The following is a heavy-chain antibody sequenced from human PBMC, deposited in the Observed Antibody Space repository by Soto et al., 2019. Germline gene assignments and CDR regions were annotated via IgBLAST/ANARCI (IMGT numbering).Heavy chain of an antibody. V-gene: IGHV3-53*01. CDR2: IYSDGRT. J-gene: IGHJ4*02. CDR3: ARELWSGGWKNYFDS. D-gene: IGHD3-3*01. Sequence: EVQLVESGGGLIEPGGSLRLSCATSGFTVSSDYMSWVRQAPGKGLEWVSVIYSDGRTYYADSVKGRFTISRDNSNTLYLQMNSLRADDTAVYYCARELWSGGWKNYFDSWGQGPLVTVSS. CDR1: GFTVSSDY.